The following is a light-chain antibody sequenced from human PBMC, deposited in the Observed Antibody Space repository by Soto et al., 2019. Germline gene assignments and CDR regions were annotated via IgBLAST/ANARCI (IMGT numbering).Light chain of an antibody. CDR3: QQSYSTPDT. V-gene: IGKV1-39*01. CDR1: QSISSY. Sequence: IQMTQSPSSLSASVGDRVTITLRASQSISSYLNWYQQKPGKAPKLLIYAASSLQSGVPSRFSGSGSGTDFTLTISSLQPEDFATYYCQQSYSTPDTFGGGTKVDIK. J-gene: IGKJ4*01. CDR2: AAS.